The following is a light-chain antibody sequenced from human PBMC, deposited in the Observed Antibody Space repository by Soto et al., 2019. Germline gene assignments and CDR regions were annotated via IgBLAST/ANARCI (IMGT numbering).Light chain of an antibody. CDR1: SSDVGGYDY. Sequence: QSALTQPPSASGSPGQSVTISCTGTSSDVGGYDYVSWYQQYPGKTPKLMIFEVTKRPSGVPDRFSGSKSGNTASLTVSGLQAEDEADYSRLSYAGTAYVLGTGTKANVL. CDR2: EVT. CDR3: LSYAGTAYV. V-gene: IGLV2-8*01. J-gene: IGLJ1*01.